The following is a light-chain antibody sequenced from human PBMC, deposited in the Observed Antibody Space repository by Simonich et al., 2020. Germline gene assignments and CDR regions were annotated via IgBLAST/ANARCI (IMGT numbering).Light chain of an antibody. V-gene: IGKV2-28*01. CDR2: LGC. Sequence: DIVMTQTPLSLSVTPGQPASISCTSSQSLLHSNGYNYLDWYLQKPGQSPQLLICLGCNRASGVPERIRGSVSGKDFTLKISRVEAEDVGVYYCMQALQTPYTVGQGTKLEIK. CDR3: MQALQTPYT. CDR1: QSLLHSNGYNY. J-gene: IGKJ2*01.